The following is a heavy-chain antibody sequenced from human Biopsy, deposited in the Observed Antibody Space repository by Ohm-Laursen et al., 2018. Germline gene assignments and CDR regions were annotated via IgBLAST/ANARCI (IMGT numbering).Heavy chain of an antibody. J-gene: IGHJ1*01. D-gene: IGHD4-23*01. V-gene: IGHV4-59*11. CDR2: ISHTGYT. CDR1: GSSFTGHS. CDR3: ARGSNEYGGLYFPH. Sequence: GTLSLTCTVSGSSFTGHSWTWIRQPPGKGLEGIGHISHTGYTSYTSSLKSRVTISLDTSTKHFSLRLPSLAAADTAVYYCARGSNEYGGLYFPHWGQGTLVTVSS.